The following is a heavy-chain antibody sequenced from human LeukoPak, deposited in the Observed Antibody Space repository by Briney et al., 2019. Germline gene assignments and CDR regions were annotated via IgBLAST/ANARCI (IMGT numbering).Heavy chain of an antibody. J-gene: IGHJ4*02. Sequence: PGGSLRLSCAASGFTFSSYSMNWVRQAPGKGLEWVSSISSSSSYIYYADSVKGRFTISRDNAKNSLYLQMNSLRAEDTAVYYCARDLRAAYGSGSYNFDYWGQGTLVTVSS. CDR3: ARDLRAAYGSGSYNFDY. CDR2: ISSSSSYI. V-gene: IGHV3-21*01. D-gene: IGHD3-10*01. CDR1: GFTFSSYS.